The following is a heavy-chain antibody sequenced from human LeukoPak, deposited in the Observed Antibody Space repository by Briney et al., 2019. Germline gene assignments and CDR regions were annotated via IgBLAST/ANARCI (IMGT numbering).Heavy chain of an antibody. D-gene: IGHD3-10*01. Sequence: GGSLRLSCAASGFTFRNYVIHWVRQAPGEGLEWVAVTSSDLNVKLYADSVKGRFTISRDNSRSTLYLQMNSLRPEDTAIYYCAREGYYGSGSPPSLYFDYWGQGTLVTVSS. V-gene: IGHV3-30-3*01. CDR2: TSSDLNVK. CDR1: GFTFRNYV. CDR3: AREGYYGSGSPPSLYFDY. J-gene: IGHJ4*02.